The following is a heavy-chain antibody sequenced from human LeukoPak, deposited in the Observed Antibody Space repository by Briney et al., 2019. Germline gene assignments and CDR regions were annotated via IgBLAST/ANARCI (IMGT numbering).Heavy chain of an antibody. Sequence: SETLSLTCAVSGGSISRGGYSWSWIRQPPGKGLEWIGYIYHSGSTYYNPSLKSRVTISVDRSKNQFSLKLSSVTAADTAVYYCARGGDCSSTSCYSPYGMDVWGKGTTVTVSS. CDR3: ARGGDCSSTSCYSPYGMDV. D-gene: IGHD2-2*01. CDR1: GGSISRGGYS. CDR2: IYHSGST. V-gene: IGHV4-30-2*01. J-gene: IGHJ6*04.